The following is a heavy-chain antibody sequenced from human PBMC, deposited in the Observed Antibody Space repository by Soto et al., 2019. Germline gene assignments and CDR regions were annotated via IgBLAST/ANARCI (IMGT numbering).Heavy chain of an antibody. CDR1: GYTFTSYA. CDR3: ARAGSDCSNTICYSVHH. D-gene: IGHD2-2*01. CDR2: INVGKGNT. Sequence: QVQLVQSGAEVKKPGASVTVSCKASGYTFTSYAMHWVRQAPGQRLEWMGWINVGKGNTKYSQKFPGRVTITRDTSASTVYMELSSLRSEDTAVYYCARAGSDCSNTICYSVHHWGQGTLVTVSS. V-gene: IGHV1-3*01. J-gene: IGHJ1*01.